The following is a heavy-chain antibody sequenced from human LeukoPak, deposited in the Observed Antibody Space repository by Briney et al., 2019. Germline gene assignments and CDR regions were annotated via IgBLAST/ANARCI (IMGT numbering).Heavy chain of an antibody. D-gene: IGHD1-1*01. V-gene: IGHV4-59*01. CDR3: ARGGSTQLELDY. Sequence: PSETLSLTCTVSGASISSYYWSWIRQPPGKGLEWIGYIYYSGSTNYNPSLKSRVTISVDTSKNQFSLKLSSVTAADTAVYYCARGGSTQLELDYWGQGTLVTVSS. CDR2: IYYSGST. J-gene: IGHJ4*02. CDR1: GASISSYY.